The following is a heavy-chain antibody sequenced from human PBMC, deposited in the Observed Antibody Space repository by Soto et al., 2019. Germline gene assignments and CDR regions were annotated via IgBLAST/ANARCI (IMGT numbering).Heavy chain of an antibody. CDR1: GFTFSTYG. CDR3: ARAHSGYRYGQGSYYQYYAMDV. Sequence: QVQLVESGGGVVRPGRSLRLSCSASGFTFSTYGMHWVRQAPGKGLEWVALIWNDGSHKEYADSVKGRFTTSRDNSKNTLYLQMNSLRADDTAVYYCARAHSGYRYGQGSYYQYYAMDVWGQGTTVTVSS. D-gene: IGHD5-18*01. CDR2: IWNDGSHK. V-gene: IGHV3-33*01. J-gene: IGHJ6*02.